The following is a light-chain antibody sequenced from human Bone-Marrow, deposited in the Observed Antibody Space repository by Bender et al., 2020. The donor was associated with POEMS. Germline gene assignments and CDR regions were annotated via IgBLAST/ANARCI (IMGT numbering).Light chain of an antibody. V-gene: IGLV2-23*02. CDR2: EVS. CDR1: SSDIGSYNL. CDR3: CSYARSNTLI. Sequence: QSALTQPASVSGSPGQSITISCTGTSSDIGSYNLVSWYQQHPGKAPKLMIYEVSKRPSGVSNRFSGSKSGNTASLTISGLQAEDEADYYCCSYARSNTLIFGGGTKLTVL. J-gene: IGLJ2*01.